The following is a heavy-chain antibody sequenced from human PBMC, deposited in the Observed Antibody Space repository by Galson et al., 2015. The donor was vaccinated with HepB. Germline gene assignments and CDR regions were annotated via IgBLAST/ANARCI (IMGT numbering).Heavy chain of an antibody. D-gene: IGHD1-7*01. CDR2: IGGRGDTI. CDR3: AKGSDMYNWNYGGVGC. V-gene: IGHV3-23*01. CDR1: GFTFDSYV. Sequence: LRLYCADYGFTFDSYVMSWVRQAQGKGLEWVSSIGGRGDTIRYADSVKGRFTISRENSKHTLYLQMSSLRAEDTAVYYCAKGSDMYNWNYGGVGCWGQGILVTVSS. J-gene: IGHJ4*02.